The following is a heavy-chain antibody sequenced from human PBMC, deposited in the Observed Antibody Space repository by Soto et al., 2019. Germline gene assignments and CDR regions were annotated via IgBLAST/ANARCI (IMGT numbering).Heavy chain of an antibody. CDR3: ARAPGAMVIRHENWFDP. J-gene: IGHJ5*02. D-gene: IGHD5-18*01. CDR1: GGSISSYY. CDR2: IYYSGST. Sequence: SETLSLTCTVSGGSISSYYWSWIRQPPGKGLEWIGYIYYSGSTNYNPSLKSRVTISVDTSKNQFSLKLSSVTAADTAVYYCARAPGAMVIRHENWFDPWGQGTLVTVSS. V-gene: IGHV4-59*01.